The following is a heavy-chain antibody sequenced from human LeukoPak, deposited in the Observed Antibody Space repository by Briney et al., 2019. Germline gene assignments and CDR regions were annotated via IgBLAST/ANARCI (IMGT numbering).Heavy chain of an antibody. CDR2: IYYSGST. D-gene: IGHD3-16*02. CDR1: GGSISSGGHY. CDR3: ARSFYNDKVGYRDAFDI. V-gene: IGHV4-31*03. J-gene: IGHJ3*02. Sequence: SETLSLTCTVSGGSISSGGHYWSWIRQHPGKGLEWIGYIYYSGSTYYNPSLKSRLSISVDTSKSQFSLKLSSMTAADTAVYHCARSFYNDKVGYRDAFDIWGQGTLVIVSS.